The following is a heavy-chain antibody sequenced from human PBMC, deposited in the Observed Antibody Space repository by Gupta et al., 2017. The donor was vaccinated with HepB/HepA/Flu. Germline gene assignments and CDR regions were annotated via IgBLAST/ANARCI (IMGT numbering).Heavy chain of an antibody. CDR1: GFTFSNAW. CDR3: TTEVGYCSSTSCHILYYYYMDV. D-gene: IGHD2-2*02. J-gene: IGHJ6*03. CDR2: IKSKTDGGTT. V-gene: IGHV3-15*01. Sequence: EVQLVESGGGLVKPGGSLRLSCAASGFTFSNAWMIWVRQAPGKGLEWVGRIKSKTDGGTTDYAAPVKGRFTISRDDSKNTLYLQMNSLKTEDTAVYYCTTEVGYCSSTSCHILYYYYMDVWGKGTTVTVSS.